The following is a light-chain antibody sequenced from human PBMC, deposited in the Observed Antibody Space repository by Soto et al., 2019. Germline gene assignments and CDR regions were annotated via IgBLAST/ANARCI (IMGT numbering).Light chain of an antibody. CDR1: QSARIS. V-gene: IGKV3-15*01. J-gene: IGKJ5*01. CDR2: DVS. Sequence: PGERETVSYQASQSARISLGWYQQKPGQAPRLLIYDVSTRATGVPARFSGSGSGTEFTLTISSPQSEDFAVYYCQQYNNWPPTFGQGTRLEIK. CDR3: QQYNNWPPT.